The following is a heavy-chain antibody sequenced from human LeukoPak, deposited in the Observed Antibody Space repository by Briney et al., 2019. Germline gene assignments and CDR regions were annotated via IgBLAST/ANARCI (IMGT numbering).Heavy chain of an antibody. V-gene: IGHV3-30-3*01. CDR2: ISYDGSDK. Sequence: GGSLRLSCAASGFTFSSYAMHWVRQAPGKGLEWVAVISYDGSDKYYADSVKGRFTISRDNSKNTLYLQMNSLRAEDTAVYYCAKDRNYDILTGYINWGQGTLVTVSS. CDR1: GFTFSSYA. CDR3: AKDRNYDILTGYIN. J-gene: IGHJ4*02. D-gene: IGHD3-9*01.